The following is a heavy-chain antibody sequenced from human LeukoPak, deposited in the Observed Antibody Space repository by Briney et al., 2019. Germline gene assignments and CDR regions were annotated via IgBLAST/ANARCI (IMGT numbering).Heavy chain of an antibody. CDR2: INHSGST. Sequence: SETLSLTCAVYGGSFSGYYWSWIRQPPGKGLEWIGEINHSGSTNYNPSLKSRVTISVDTSKNQFSLKLSSVTAADTAVYYCAREPDTAMYYYYYGMDVWGQGTTVTVSS. J-gene: IGHJ6*02. CDR3: AREPDTAMYYYYYGMDV. CDR1: GGSFSGYY. D-gene: IGHD5-18*01. V-gene: IGHV4-34*01.